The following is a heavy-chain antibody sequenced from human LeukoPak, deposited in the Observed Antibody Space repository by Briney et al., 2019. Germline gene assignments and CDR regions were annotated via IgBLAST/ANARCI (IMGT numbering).Heavy chain of an antibody. CDR3: ARGIHSSGVDY. CDR2: IIPILGIA. CDR1: GGTFSSYT. J-gene: IGHJ4*02. D-gene: IGHD6-19*01. V-gene: IGHV1-69*02. Sequence: SVKVSCKASGGTFSSYTISWVRQAPGQGLEWMGRIIPILGIANYAQKFQGRVTITADKSTSTAYMELSSLRSEDTAVYYCARGIHSSGVDYWGQGTLVTVSS.